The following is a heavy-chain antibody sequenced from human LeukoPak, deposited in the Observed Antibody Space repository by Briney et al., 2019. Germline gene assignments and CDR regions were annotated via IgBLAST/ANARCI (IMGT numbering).Heavy chain of an antibody. CDR2: IYYSGST. J-gene: IGHJ4*02. D-gene: IGHD4-23*01. Sequence: SGTLSLTCTVSGGSISSGDYYWSWIRQPPGKGLEWIGYIYYSGSTYYNPSLKSRVTISVDTSKNQFSLKLSSVTAADTAVYYCARDLLNEGNHLDYWGQGTLVTVSS. CDR1: GGSISSGDYY. CDR3: ARDLLNEGNHLDY. V-gene: IGHV4-30-4*01.